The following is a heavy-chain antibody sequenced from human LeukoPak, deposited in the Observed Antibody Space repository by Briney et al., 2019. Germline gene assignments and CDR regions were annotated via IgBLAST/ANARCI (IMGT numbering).Heavy chain of an antibody. CDR3: AKEALYSAAPSWFDP. D-gene: IGHD6-13*01. J-gene: IGHJ5*02. V-gene: IGHV3-23*01. Sequence: PGGSLRLSCAASGFTFSSYAMSWVRRAPGKGLEWVSGISGSGGSTYYADSVKGRFTISRDNSRNTVSLQMNSLRAEDTAVYYCAKEALYSAAPSWFDPWGQGTLVTVSS. CDR2: ISGSGGST. CDR1: GFTFSSYA.